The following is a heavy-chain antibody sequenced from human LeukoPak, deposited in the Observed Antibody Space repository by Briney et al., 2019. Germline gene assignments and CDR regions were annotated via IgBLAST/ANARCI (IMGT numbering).Heavy chain of an antibody. Sequence: SVKVSCKASGGTFSSYAISWVRQAPGQGLEWMGGIIPIFGTANYAQKFQGRVTITADESTSTAYMELSSLRSEDTAVYYCATLRGGGDGRFQLWTDLGPESYMDVWGKGTTVTISS. V-gene: IGHV1-69*13. D-gene: IGHD5-18*01. CDR2: IIPIFGTA. J-gene: IGHJ6*03. CDR1: GGTFSSYA. CDR3: ATLRGGGDGRFQLWTDLGPESYMDV.